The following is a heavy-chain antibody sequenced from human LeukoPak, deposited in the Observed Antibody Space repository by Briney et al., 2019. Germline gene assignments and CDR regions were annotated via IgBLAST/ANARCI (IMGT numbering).Heavy chain of an antibody. J-gene: IGHJ3*02. CDR1: GGSITSSTYY. CDR2: IYYTGST. D-gene: IGHD6-19*01. CDR3: AREGSSSGWRPFDI. Sequence: SETLSLTCTVPGGSITSSTYYWGWIRQPPGKGLEWIGSIYYTGSTYYNPSLKSRVTISIDTSKNQFSLNLSSVTAADTAVYYCAREGSSSGWRPFDIWGQGTVVTVSS. V-gene: IGHV4-39*07.